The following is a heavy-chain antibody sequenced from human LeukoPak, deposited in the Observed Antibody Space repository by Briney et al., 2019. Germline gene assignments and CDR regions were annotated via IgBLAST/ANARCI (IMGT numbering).Heavy chain of an antibody. J-gene: IGHJ4*02. V-gene: IGHV4-4*07. CDR2: IYTSGNT. D-gene: IGHD3-10*01. CDR3: TRQGSYFNY. CDR1: GGSISSYY. Sequence: SETLSLTCTVSGGSISSYYWSWIRQPAGKGLEWIGRIYTSGNTNCNPSLKSRVTISVDTSKNQFSLNLSSVTAADTAMYYCTRQGSYFNYWGQGTLVTVSS.